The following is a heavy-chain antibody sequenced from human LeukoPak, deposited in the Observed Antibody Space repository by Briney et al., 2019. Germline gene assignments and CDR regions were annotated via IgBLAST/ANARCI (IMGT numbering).Heavy chain of an antibody. CDR2: INPSGGST. V-gene: IGHV1-46*01. CDR3: SRGEYDILTGSIAPPDY. Sequence: ASVKVSCKASGYTFTSYYMHWVRQAPGQGLERMGIINPSGGSTSYAQKFQGRVTMTRDTSTSTVYMELSSLRSEDTAVYYCSRGEYDILTGSIAPPDYWGQGTLVTVSS. J-gene: IGHJ4*02. CDR1: GYTFTSYY. D-gene: IGHD3-9*01.